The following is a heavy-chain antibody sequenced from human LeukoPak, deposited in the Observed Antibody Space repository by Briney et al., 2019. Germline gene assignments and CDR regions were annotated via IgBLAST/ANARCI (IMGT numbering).Heavy chain of an antibody. CDR1: GFTFSNAW. V-gene: IGHV3-7*05. CDR2: IKPDGSEE. J-gene: IGHJ5*02. CDR3: ASTANNWFDP. Sequence: GGSLRLSCAASGFTFSNAWMSWVRQAPGKGLEWLAVIKPDGSEEYYMDSLKGRFIISRDNAQNSVYLQMNSLRVEDTAVYYCASTANNWFDPWGQGTLVTVSS. D-gene: IGHD5-18*01.